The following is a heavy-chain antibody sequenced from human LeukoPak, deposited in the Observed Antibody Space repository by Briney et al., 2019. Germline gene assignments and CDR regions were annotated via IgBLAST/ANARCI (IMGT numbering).Heavy chain of an antibody. J-gene: IGHJ4*02. CDR3: AKAPIVVVPAATDY. V-gene: IGHV3-23*01. Sequence: GESLKISCAASGFTFSSYAMSWVRQAPGKGLEWVSAISGSGGSTHYADSVKGRFTISRDNSKNTLYLQMNSPRAEDTAVYYCAKAPIVVVPAATDYWGQGTLVTVSS. D-gene: IGHD2-2*01. CDR2: ISGSGGST. CDR1: GFTFSSYA.